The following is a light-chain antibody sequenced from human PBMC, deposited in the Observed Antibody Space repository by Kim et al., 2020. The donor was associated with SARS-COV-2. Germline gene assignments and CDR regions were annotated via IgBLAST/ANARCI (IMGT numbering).Light chain of an antibody. CDR3: HQYNSSPPWT. V-gene: IGKV1-5*01. J-gene: IGKJ1*01. Sequence: SFGDRVTITCRASQSIDNWLAWYRQRPGKAPELLIFDASRLETGVPLRFRGSGFGTEFSLPITRLQTDDSATYYCHQYNSSPPWTFGQGTKVDIK. CDR1: QSIDNW. CDR2: DAS.